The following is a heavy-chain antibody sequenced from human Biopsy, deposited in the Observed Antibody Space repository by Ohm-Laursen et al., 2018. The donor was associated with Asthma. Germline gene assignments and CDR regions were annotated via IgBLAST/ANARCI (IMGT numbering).Heavy chain of an antibody. CDR2: ISYDGKFK. D-gene: IGHD3-10*01. V-gene: IGHV3-30*19. J-gene: IGHJ6*02. CDR3: ARDLADRIMVGDHDFYAMDV. CDR1: GITFRKCA. Sequence: RSLRLSCTASGITFRKCAMHWVRQAPGKGLAWLSTISYDGKFKYYADSVKGRFTISRDNSKNTLSLQMNSLRLDDTAVYYCARDLADRIMVGDHDFYAMDVWGQGTTVTFSS.